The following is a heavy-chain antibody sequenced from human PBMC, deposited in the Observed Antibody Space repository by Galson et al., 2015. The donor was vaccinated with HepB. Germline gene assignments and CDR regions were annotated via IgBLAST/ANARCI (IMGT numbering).Heavy chain of an antibody. D-gene: IGHD2-2*01. CDR3: ARQEDIVVVPFVFFSRKPDERYAFDI. Sequence: SVKVPCKASGGTFSSSTISWLRQAPGQGLEWKGRIIPILGIANYAQKFQGRVTITADKSTSTAYMELSSLRSEDTAVYYCARQEDIVVVPFVFFSRKPDERYAFDIWGQGTMVTVSS. V-gene: IGHV1-69*02. J-gene: IGHJ3*02. CDR1: GGTFSSST. CDR2: IIPILGIA.